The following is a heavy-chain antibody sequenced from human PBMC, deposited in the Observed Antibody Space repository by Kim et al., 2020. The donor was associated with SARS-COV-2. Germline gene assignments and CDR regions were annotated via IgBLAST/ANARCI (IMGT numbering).Heavy chain of an antibody. J-gene: IGHJ5*02. Sequence: SETLSLTCAVYGGSFSGYYWSWIRQPPGKGLEWIGEINHSGSTNYNPSLKSRVTISVDTSKNQFSLKLSSVTAADTAVYYCARIVMVRGVITNWFDPWGQGTLVTVSS. CDR3: ARIVMVRGVITNWFDP. CDR1: GGSFSGYY. D-gene: IGHD3-10*01. V-gene: IGHV4-34*01. CDR2: INHSGST.